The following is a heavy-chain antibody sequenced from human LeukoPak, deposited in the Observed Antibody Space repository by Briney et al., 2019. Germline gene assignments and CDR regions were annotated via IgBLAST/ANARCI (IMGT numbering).Heavy chain of an antibody. D-gene: IGHD3-9*01. Sequence: GGSLRLSCTASGFTFNSYSMNWVRQAPGKGLEWVSSTSSSSSYIYYADSVKGRFTISRDNAKNSLYLQMNSLRAEDTAVYYCARANDNYYYYYMDVWGKGTTVTISS. CDR1: GFTFNSYS. CDR3: ARANDNYYYYYMDV. V-gene: IGHV3-21*01. CDR2: TSSSSSYI. J-gene: IGHJ6*03.